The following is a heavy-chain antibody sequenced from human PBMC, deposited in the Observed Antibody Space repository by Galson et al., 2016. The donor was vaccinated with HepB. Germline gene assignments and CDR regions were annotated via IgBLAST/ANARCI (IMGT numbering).Heavy chain of an antibody. D-gene: IGHD3-3*01. J-gene: IGHJ4*02. V-gene: IGHV4-4*07. Sequence: ETLSLTCTVSGGSISNYYWNWIRQPAGKGLEWIGRLYSSGSNNYNPSLKSRVTMSVDTSKNQFSLTLSSVTAADTAVYFCAREHDFWSGYFDYWGQGALVTVSS. CDR3: AREHDFWSGYFDY. CDR1: GGSISNYY. CDR2: LYSSGSN.